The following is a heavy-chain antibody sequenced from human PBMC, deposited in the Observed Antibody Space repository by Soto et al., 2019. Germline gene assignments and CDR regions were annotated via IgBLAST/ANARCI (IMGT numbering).Heavy chain of an antibody. Sequence: QAQLQESGPGLVKPSQTLSLTCTVSGDSISSLNYYWSWIRQHPEKGLEWIGYIYYSGSTHYNPSLKSRVTISGDTSKNQFSLELSSVTAADTAMYYCARGYTSYYVGNWFDPWGQGTLVTVSS. V-gene: IGHV4-31*03. D-gene: IGHD3-9*01. CDR2: IYYSGST. CDR1: GDSISSLNYY. J-gene: IGHJ5*02. CDR3: ARGYTSYYVGNWFDP.